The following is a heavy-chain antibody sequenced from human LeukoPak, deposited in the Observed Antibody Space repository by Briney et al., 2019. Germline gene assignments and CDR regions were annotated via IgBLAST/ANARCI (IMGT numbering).Heavy chain of an antibody. Sequence: SETLSLTCTVSGGSISSYYWSWIRLPPGKGLEWIGYIYYSGSTNYNPSLKSRVTISVDTSKNQFSLKLSSVTAADTAVYYCARGSPLRGYDFWSGYYTASFDYWGQGTLVTVSS. CDR3: ARGSPLRGYDFWSGYYTASFDY. CDR1: GGSISSYY. J-gene: IGHJ4*02. CDR2: IYYSGST. D-gene: IGHD3-3*01. V-gene: IGHV4-59*12.